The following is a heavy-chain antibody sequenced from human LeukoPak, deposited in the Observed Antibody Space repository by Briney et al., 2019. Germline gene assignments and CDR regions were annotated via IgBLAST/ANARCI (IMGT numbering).Heavy chain of an antibody. Sequence: PRGSCRLSCAASGYTFSSYEMKWVRQAPGKGLEWVSYISSSCCTVYYADSVKGRFTISRDNAKDSLYLQMNSLRAEDTAVYYCARQIVGATGLDYWGQGT. V-gene: IGHV3-48*03. D-gene: IGHD1-26*01. CDR2: ISSSCCTV. CDR3: ARQIVGATGLDY. CDR1: GYTFSSYE. J-gene: IGHJ4*02.